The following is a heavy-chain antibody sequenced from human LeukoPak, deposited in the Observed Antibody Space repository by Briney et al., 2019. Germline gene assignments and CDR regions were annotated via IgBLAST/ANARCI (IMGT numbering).Heavy chain of an antibody. D-gene: IGHD5-12*01. CDR2: IYYSGST. J-gene: IGHJ6*04. CDR3: ARGPATKYYYYGMDV. V-gene: IGHV4-31*03. CDR1: GGSISSGGYY. Sequence: PSETLSLTCTVSGGSISSGGYYWSWIRQHPGKGLEWIGYIYYSGSTYYNPSLESRVTISVDTSKNQFSLKLSSVTAADTAVYYCARGPATKYYYYGMDVWGKGTTVTVSS.